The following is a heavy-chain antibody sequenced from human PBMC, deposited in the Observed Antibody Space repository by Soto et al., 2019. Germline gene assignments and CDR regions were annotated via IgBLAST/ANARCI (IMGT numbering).Heavy chain of an antibody. CDR2: ISYDGSNK. CDR1: GFTFSSYA. Sequence: GSLRLSCAASGFTFSSYAMHWVRQAPGKGLEWVTVISYDGSNKYYADSVKGRFTISRDNSKNTLYLQMNSLRAEDTAVYYCARAPGVVVAGPVYWGQGTLVMVSS. J-gene: IGHJ4*02. CDR3: ARAPGVVVAGPVY. D-gene: IGHD2-15*01. V-gene: IGHV3-30-3*01.